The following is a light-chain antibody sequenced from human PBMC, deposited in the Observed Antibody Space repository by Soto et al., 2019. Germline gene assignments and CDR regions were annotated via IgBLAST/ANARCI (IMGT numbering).Light chain of an antibody. J-gene: IGKJ4*01. Sequence: EIVLTQSPGTLSLSPGERATLSCRASQSVSSSYLAWYQQKPGQAPRLLIYGASSRATGIPDRYSGSGSGTDFTLTISRLEPEDFAVYYCQQYGSSPSLTFGGGTNVAIK. CDR3: QQYGSSPSLT. V-gene: IGKV3-20*01. CDR1: QSVSSSY. CDR2: GAS.